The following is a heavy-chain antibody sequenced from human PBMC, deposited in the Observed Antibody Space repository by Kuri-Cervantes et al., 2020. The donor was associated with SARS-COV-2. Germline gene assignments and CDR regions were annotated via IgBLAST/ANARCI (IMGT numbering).Heavy chain of an antibody. CDR1: GSSISSHY. V-gene: IGHV4-59*11. J-gene: IGHJ4*02. CDR2: VYSSGST. Sequence: SETLSLTCTVSGSSISSHYWSWIRQPPGKGLEWIGYVYSSGSTNYSPSLKSRVTMSVDTSKNQFSLKLTSVTAADTAVYYCTRAGYDNSGYYYSFDFWGQGTLVTVSS. CDR3: TRAGYDNSGYYYSFDF. D-gene: IGHD3-22*01.